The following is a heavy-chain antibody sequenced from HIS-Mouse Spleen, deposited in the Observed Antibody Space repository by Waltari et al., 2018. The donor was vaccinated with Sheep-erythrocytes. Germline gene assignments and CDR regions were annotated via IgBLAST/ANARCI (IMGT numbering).Heavy chain of an antibody. CDR2: ISWNSGSI. CDR3: AKGAFDI. CDR1: GFTFDDYA. Sequence: EVQLVESGGGLVQPGRSLILSCAASGFTFDDYAMHWVRQAPGKGLEWVSGISWNSGSIGYADSVKGRFTISRDNAKNSLYLQMNSLRAEDTALYYCAKGAFDIWGQGTMVTVSS. V-gene: IGHV3-9*01. J-gene: IGHJ3*02.